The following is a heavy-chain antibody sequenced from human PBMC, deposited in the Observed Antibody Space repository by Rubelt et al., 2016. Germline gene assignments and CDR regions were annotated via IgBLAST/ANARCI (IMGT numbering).Heavy chain of an antibody. V-gene: IGHV3-7*04. J-gene: IGHJ6*02. Sequence: LEWVANLKEDGSEKYYVDSVKGRFTISRDNAKNSLYLQMNSLRAEDTAVYYCARDREIQYSSSWYYYYYGMDVWGQGTTVTVSS. CDR3: ARDREIQYSSSWYYYYYGMDV. CDR2: LKEDGSEK. D-gene: IGHD6-13*01.